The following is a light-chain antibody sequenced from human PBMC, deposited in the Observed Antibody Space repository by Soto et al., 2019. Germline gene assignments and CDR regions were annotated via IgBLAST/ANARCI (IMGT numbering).Light chain of an antibody. V-gene: IGKV3-20*01. CDR1: QSVSSSY. Sequence: EIVLTQSPGTLSLSPGERATLSCSASQSVSSSYLAWYQQKPGQAPRLLIYGASSRATGIPDRISGSGSGTDFTLTISRLEPEDSAVYYCQQYGSARTFGQGTKVEIK. CDR3: QQYGSART. J-gene: IGKJ1*01. CDR2: GAS.